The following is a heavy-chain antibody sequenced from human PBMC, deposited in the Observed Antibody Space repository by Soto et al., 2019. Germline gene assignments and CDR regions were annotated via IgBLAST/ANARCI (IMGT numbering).Heavy chain of an antibody. Sequence: EVQLVESGGGLVQPGGSLRLSCAASGFTFSSYWMHWVRQAPGKGLVWVSRINSDGSSTSYADSVKGRFTISRYNAKNTLYLQMNSLRAEDTAVYYCARGDCSSTSCYARYYYYYMDVWGKGTTVTVSS. V-gene: IGHV3-74*01. CDR3: ARGDCSSTSCYARYYYYYMDV. CDR2: INSDGSST. D-gene: IGHD2-2*01. CDR1: GFTFSSYW. J-gene: IGHJ6*03.